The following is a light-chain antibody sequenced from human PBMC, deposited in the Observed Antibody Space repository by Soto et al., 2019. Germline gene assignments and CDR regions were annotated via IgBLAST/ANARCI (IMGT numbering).Light chain of an antibody. CDR2: KAS. CDR1: QRISSW. V-gene: IGKV1-5*03. J-gene: IGKJ2*01. Sequence: DIQMTQSPSTLSASVGDRVTITCRASQRISSWLAWYQQKPGKAPKLLIYKASSLESGVPSSFSGSGSGTELTLTISSLQPDDFATYSCQQYSSYPYTFGQGTNLEIK. CDR3: QQYSSYPYT.